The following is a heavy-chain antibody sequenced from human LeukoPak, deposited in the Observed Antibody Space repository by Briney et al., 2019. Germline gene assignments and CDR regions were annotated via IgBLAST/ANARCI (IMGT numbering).Heavy chain of an antibody. CDR1: GGTFSSYA. Sequence: ASVKVSCKASGGTFSSYAISWVRQAPGQGLEWMGRIIPIFGIANYAQKFQGRVTITADKSTSTAYMELSSLRSGDTAVYYCVSSTSSGYYYYYYGMDVWGQGTTVTVSS. CDR2: IIPIFGIA. CDR3: VSSTSSGYYYYYYGMDV. J-gene: IGHJ6*02. D-gene: IGHD2-2*01. V-gene: IGHV1-69*04.